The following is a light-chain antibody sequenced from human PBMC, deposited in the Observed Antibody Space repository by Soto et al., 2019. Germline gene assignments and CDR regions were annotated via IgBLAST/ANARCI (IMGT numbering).Light chain of an antibody. Sequence: QSVLTQVASVSGSPGQSITISCTGTSSDVGGRDFVSWYQQHPGKAPKLIIYNVNYRPSGVSDRFSGSKSGNTASLTISGLQSDDEADHYCSSYTNTATVVFGGGTKLTVL. J-gene: IGLJ3*02. CDR3: SSYTNTATVV. V-gene: IGLV2-14*03. CDR1: SSDVGGRDF. CDR2: NVN.